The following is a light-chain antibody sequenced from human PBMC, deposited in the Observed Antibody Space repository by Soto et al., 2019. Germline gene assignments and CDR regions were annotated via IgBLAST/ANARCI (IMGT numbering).Light chain of an antibody. J-gene: IGKJ1*01. CDR1: QSISNN. V-gene: IGKV3-15*01. CDR3: QKYYSWPRT. CDR2: GAS. Sequence: EGVMTQSPAILSVSPGERATLSCRASQSISNNLAWYPQKAGQAPRLLIYGASTRATGVPARFSGSGSGTEFTLTISSLQSEDFALNYCQKYYSWPRTFGQGTKVEIK.